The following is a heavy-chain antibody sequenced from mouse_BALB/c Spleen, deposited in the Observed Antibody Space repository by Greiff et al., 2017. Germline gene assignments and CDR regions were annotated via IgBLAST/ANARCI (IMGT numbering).Heavy chain of an antibody. CDR3: ARSGIYYYGSSDY. CDR2: IDTSDSYT. CDR1: GYTFTDYW. J-gene: IGHJ2*01. D-gene: IGHD1-1*01. Sequence: QVQLQQPGAELVMPGASVKMSCKASGYTFTDYWMHWVKQRPGQGLEWIGAIDTSDSYTSYNQKFKGKATLTVDESSSTAYMQLSSLTSEDSAVYYCARSGIYYYGSSDYWGQGTTLTVSS. V-gene: IGHV1-69*01.